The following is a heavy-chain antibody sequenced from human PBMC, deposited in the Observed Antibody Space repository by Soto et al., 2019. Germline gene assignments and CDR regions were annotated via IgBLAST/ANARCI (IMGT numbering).Heavy chain of an antibody. CDR1: GFTFSSYG. D-gene: IGHD2-15*01. Sequence: QVQLVESGGGVVQPGRSLRLSCAASGFTFSSYGMHWVRQAPGKGLEWVAVIWYDGSNKYYADSVKGRFTISRDNSKNTLYLQMNSLRAEDTAVYYCARVKYCSANSCYGAFDIWGQGTMVTVSS. CDR3: ARVKYCSANSCYGAFDI. J-gene: IGHJ3*02. V-gene: IGHV3-33*01. CDR2: IWYDGSNK.